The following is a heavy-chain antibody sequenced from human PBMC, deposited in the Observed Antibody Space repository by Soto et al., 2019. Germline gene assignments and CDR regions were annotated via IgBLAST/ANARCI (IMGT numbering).Heavy chain of an antibody. CDR2: ISGNGGST. Sequence: GSLRLSCXASGCTFSSYAMSWVRQAPGKGLEWVSIISGNGGSTYYTDSVKGRFTISRDNSKNTLYLQVNSLRVEDTAIYYCAKGREVGATGQGTNWGQGTLVTVSS. CDR3: AKGREVGATGQGTN. J-gene: IGHJ4*02. V-gene: IGHV3-23*01. CDR1: GCTFSSYA. D-gene: IGHD1-26*01.